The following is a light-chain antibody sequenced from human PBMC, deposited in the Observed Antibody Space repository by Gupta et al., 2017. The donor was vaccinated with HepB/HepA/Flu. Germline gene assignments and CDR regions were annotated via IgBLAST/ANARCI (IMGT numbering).Light chain of an antibody. V-gene: IGLV2-11*01. CDR2: DYS. J-gene: IGLJ2*01. CDR1: SSDVGGYNY. Sequence: QSALTQPRSVSGSPGPSVTISCTGTSSDVGGYNYVSWYQQHPGNPPKLMFDDYSKRPSGSPGLCAASNAGTTAFLTSSGREADEEAYYYSGSDAGSDPWVFGGGTKLTVL. CDR3: GSDAGSDPWV.